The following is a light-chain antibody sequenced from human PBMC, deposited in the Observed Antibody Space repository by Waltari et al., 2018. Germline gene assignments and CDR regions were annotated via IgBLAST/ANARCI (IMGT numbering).Light chain of an antibody. Sequence: DIQMTQSPSSLSASVGDRVTITCRASQNINNNLNWYQQKPGKAPKLLIYAASSLESGVPSRFSGSGSGTDFTLTISSLQPEDFATYYCQQSYSTPLFGPGTRVDIK. CDR1: QNINNN. V-gene: IGKV1-39*01. J-gene: IGKJ3*01. CDR3: QQSYSTPL. CDR2: AAS.